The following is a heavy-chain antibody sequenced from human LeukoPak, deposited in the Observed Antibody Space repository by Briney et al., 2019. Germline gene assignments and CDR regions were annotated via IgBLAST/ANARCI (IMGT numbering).Heavy chain of an antibody. CDR3: AREYSSGWYYFDY. V-gene: IGHV3-74*01. CDR2: INGDGSGT. Sequence: GGSLRLSCVASGFTFSSYWMHWVRQVPGKGLVWVSRINGDGSGTNYADSVKGRFTISRDNAKNSLYLQMNSLRAEDTAVYYCAREYSSGWYYFDYWGQGTLATVSS. J-gene: IGHJ4*02. CDR1: GFTFSSYW. D-gene: IGHD6-19*01.